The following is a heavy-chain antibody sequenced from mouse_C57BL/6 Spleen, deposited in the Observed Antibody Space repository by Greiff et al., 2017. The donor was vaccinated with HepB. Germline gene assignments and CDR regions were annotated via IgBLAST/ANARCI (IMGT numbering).Heavy chain of an antibody. Sequence: DVKLQESGPGLVKPSQSLSLTCSVTGYSITSGYYWNWIRQFPGNKLEWMGYISYDGSNNYNPSLKNRISITRDTSKNQFFLKLNSVTTEDTATYYCAREDTRYFDVWGTGTTVTVSS. CDR3: AREDTRYFDV. CDR1: GYSITSGYY. J-gene: IGHJ1*03. CDR2: ISYDGSN. D-gene: IGHD3-3*01. V-gene: IGHV3-6*01.